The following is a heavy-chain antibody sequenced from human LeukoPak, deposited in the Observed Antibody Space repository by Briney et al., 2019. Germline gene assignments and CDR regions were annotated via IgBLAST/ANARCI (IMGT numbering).Heavy chain of an antibody. CDR1: GGSMSSYY. D-gene: IGHD6-19*01. V-gene: IGHV4-59*01. CDR2: IYYSGTT. CDR3: ARGGIRYSNGWYEEDY. J-gene: IGHJ4*02. Sequence: SETLSLTCTVSGGSMSSYYWSWIRQPPGKGLEWVGYIYYSGTTSYNPSLKSRVTISVDTSKNQFSLKLSSVTAADTAVYYCARGGIRYSNGWYEEDYWGQGTLVTVSS.